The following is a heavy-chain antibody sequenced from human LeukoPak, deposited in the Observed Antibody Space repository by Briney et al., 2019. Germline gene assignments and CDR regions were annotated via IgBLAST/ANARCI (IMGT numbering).Heavy chain of an antibody. CDR1: GYTFISYG. D-gene: IGHD2/OR15-2a*01. V-gene: IGHV1-18*01. J-gene: IGHJ4*02. CDR3: VRNSRLYDY. Sequence: GASVKISCKASGYTFISYGITWVRQAPGHGLEWMGWISVYNGDTKYAQKLQGRVTMTTDTSTSTAYTELRSLRSVDTAVYNCVRNSRLYDYWGQGTLVTGSS. CDR2: ISVYNGDT.